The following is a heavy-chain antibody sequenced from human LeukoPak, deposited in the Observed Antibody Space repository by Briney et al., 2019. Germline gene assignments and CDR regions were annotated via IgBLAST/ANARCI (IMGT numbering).Heavy chain of an antibody. CDR1: GGSLSGYY. CDR2: INHSGST. D-gene: IGHD4-23*01. J-gene: IGHJ3*02. CDR3: ARGNTVVSRFDAFDI. Sequence: SETLSLTCAVYGGSLSGYYGSWIRQPPGKGLEWIGEINHSGSTNYNPSLKSRVTISVDTSKNQFSLKLSPVTAADTAVYYCARGNTVVSRFDAFDIWGQGTMVTVSS. V-gene: IGHV4-34*01.